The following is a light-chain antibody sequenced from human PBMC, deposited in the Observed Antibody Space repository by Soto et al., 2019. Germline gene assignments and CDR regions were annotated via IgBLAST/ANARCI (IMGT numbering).Light chain of an antibody. Sequence: QSALTQPPSASGSPGQSVTISCTGTSSDVGDNYVSWYQQRLGKAPKLIIYEVSQRPSGVPDRFSGSKSGNTASLTVSGLQTEDEADYYCSAYAGSNNFVFGYGTKVTVL. CDR1: SSDVGDNY. J-gene: IGLJ1*01. CDR3: SAYAGSNNFV. CDR2: EVS. V-gene: IGLV2-8*01.